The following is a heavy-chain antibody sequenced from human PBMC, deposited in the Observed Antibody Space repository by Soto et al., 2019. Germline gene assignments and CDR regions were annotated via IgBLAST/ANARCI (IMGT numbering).Heavy chain of an antibody. CDR1: GYTFTSYY. CDR2: INPSGGST. Sequence: GASVKVSCKASGYTFTSYYMHWVRQAPGQGLEWMGIINPSGGSTSYAQKFQGRVTMTRDTSTSTVYMELSSLRSEDTAVYYCARGASHCSGGSCPKENWFDPWGQGTLVTV. D-gene: IGHD2-15*01. V-gene: IGHV1-46*01. CDR3: ARGASHCSGGSCPKENWFDP. J-gene: IGHJ5*02.